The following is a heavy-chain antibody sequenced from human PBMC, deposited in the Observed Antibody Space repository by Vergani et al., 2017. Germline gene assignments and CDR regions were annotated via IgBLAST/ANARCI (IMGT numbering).Heavy chain of an antibody. Sequence: QLHLQESGPGLVKPSETLSLTCTVSGGSITSSSYYWGWIRQPPGKGLEWIGNIYHSGGAYYNPSLKGRVTISVDTSKNQFSLKLSSVTAADTAVYYCARGYCSSTSCFDDPWGQGTPVTVSS. CDR1: GGSITSSSYY. J-gene: IGHJ5*02. CDR2: IYHSGGA. V-gene: IGHV4-39*07. CDR3: ARGYCSSTSCFDDP. D-gene: IGHD2-2*01.